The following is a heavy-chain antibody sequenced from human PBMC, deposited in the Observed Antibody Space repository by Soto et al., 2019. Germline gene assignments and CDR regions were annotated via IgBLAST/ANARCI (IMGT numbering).Heavy chain of an antibody. Sequence: EVQLLESGGGLVQPGGSLRLSCAASGFTFSSYAMSWVRQAPGKGLEWVSAIRGSGGSTYYADSVKGRFTISRDNSNNTPYLQMNSLGAEDTAIYYCPHDLYISGWYEYHVEWFAPGGQGTLVTVSS. CDR1: GFTFSSYA. V-gene: IGHV3-23*01. D-gene: IGHD6-19*01. CDR3: PHDLYISGWYEYHVEWFAP. CDR2: IRGSGGST. J-gene: IGHJ5*02.